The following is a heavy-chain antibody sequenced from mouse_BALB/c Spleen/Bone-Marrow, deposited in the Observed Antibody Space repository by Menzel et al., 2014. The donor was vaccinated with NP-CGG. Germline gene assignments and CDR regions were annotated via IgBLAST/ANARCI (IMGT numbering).Heavy chain of an antibody. CDR1: GFTFSSYG. CDR3: ARGYDYSSWFAY. V-gene: IGHV5-6-3*01. CDR2: INNNGGDT. J-gene: IGHJ3*01. D-gene: IGHD2-4*01. Sequence: EVQVVEPGGGLVQPGGSLKLSCAASGFTFSSYGMSWVRQTPDKRLEMIATINNNGGDTYYPDSVKGRFTISRDNARNTLYLQMSSLKSEDTAMYYCARGYDYSSWFAYWGQGTLVTVSP.